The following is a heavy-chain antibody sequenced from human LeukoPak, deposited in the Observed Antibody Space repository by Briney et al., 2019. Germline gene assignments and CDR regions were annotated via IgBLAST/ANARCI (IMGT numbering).Heavy chain of an antibody. CDR2: INPNSGGT. CDR3: ARGYPLSTTAAGTYFQH. Sequence: ASVKVSCKASGYTFSGYYLHWVRQAPGQGLEWMGWINPNSGGTNYAQKFQGRVTMTRDTSISTAYMELSRLRSDDTAVYYCARGYPLSTTAAGTYFQHWGQGTLVTVSS. D-gene: IGHD6-13*01. J-gene: IGHJ1*01. CDR1: GYTFSGYY. V-gene: IGHV1-2*02.